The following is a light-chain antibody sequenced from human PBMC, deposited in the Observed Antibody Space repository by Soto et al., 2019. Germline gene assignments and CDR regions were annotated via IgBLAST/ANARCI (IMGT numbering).Light chain of an antibody. J-gene: IGLJ3*02. CDR1: NRDVGSYNL. CDR3: SSYTTTSTLV. Sequence: QSALTQPASVSGSPGQSITIACTGTNRDVGSYNLVSWYQQRPGDAPKLIISEVRNRPSGISYRFTGSKSGNTASLTISGLQAEDEADYYCSSYTTTSTLVFGGGTKRTVL. V-gene: IGLV2-14*01. CDR2: EVR.